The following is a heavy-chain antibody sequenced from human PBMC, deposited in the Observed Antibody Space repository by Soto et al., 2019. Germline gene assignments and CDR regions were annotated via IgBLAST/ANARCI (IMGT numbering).Heavy chain of an antibody. CDR2: INAGNGNT. D-gene: IGHD3-10*01. CDR3: ARGGSGRYYYGMDV. V-gene: IGHV1-3*01. J-gene: IGHJ6*02. Sequence: ASVKVSCKASGYTFTSYAMHWVLQAPGQRLEWMGWINAGNGNTKYSQKFQGRVTITRDTSASTAYMELSSLRSEDTAVYYCARGGSGRYYYGMDVWGQGTTVTVS. CDR1: GYTFTSYA.